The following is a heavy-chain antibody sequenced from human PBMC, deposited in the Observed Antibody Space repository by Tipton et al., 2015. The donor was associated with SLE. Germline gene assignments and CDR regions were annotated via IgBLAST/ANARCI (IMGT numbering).Heavy chain of an antibody. J-gene: IGHJ5*02. CDR2: ITNSGNN. Sequence: GLVKPSETLSLTCTVSGVSISGSSYYWDWIRQPPGKGPEWIGRITNSGNNYYTPSFQSRVTMSVDTSKNHFSLTLSSVTAADTAVYYCARHDTNYGRNWFDPWGQGTLVTVSS. D-gene: IGHD2-8*01. CDR1: GVSISGSSYY. CDR3: ARHDTNYGRNWFDP. V-gene: IGHV4-39*01.